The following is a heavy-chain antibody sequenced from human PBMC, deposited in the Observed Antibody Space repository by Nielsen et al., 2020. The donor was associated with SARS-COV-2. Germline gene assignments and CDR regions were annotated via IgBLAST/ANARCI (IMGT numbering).Heavy chain of an antibody. V-gene: IGHV1-69*04. CDR2: IIPILGIA. J-gene: IGHJ6*02. CDR3: AREWLVGATAYYYYGMDV. Sequence: WVRQAPGQGLEWMGRIIPILGIANYAQKLQGRVTITADKSTSTAYMELSSLRSDDTAVYYCAREWLVGATAYYYYGMDVWGQGTTVTVSS. D-gene: IGHD1-26*01.